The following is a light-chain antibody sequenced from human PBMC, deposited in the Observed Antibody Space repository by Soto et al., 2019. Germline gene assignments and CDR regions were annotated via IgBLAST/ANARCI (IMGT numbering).Light chain of an antibody. CDR1: QSVRTY. Sequence: SMSLATLSLSKRARAPLSCRASQSVRTYLACYQQHPGQAPRLLIYDAANRSTGIPARFSGSGAGTDFTLTISSLEPDDFAVYFSQPPIQPIPSCQGTLPEI. V-gene: IGKV3-11*01. J-gene: IGKJ5*01. CDR2: DAA. CDR3: QPPIQPIP.